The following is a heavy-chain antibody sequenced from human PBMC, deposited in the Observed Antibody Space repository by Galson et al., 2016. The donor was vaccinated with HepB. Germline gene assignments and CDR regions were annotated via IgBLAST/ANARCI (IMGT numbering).Heavy chain of an antibody. CDR1: GFNFRNYW. CDR2: INFEGGLI. V-gene: IGHV3-74*01. Sequence: SLRLSCAASGFNFRNYWMHWVRQTPEKGLVWVSRINFEGGLITYADSVRGRFTISRDNAKNTLYLHMHDLRAEDTAVYYCARTRYTDSWYDYWGQGTLVTVSS. D-gene: IGHD1-14*01. CDR3: ARTRYTDSWYDY. J-gene: IGHJ4*02.